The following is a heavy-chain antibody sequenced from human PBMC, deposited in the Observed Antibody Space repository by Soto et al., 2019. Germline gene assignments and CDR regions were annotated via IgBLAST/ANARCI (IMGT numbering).Heavy chain of an antibody. D-gene: IGHD2-21*02. J-gene: IGHJ2*01. CDR3: ARFSSGGDCYSCFDL. V-gene: IGHV4-39*01. CDR2: IYYSGST. CDR1: GVSISSSSDY. Sequence: SDTLSLTCPVSGVSISSSSDYWGWLRQPPGKGLEWIGSIYYSGSTYYNPSLKSRVTISVDTSKNQFSLKLSSVTAADTAVYYCARFSSGGDCYSCFDLWGRGTLVNVSS.